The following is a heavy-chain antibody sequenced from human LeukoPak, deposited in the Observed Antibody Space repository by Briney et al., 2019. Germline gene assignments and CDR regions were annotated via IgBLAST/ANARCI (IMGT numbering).Heavy chain of an antibody. J-gene: IGHJ5*02. V-gene: IGHV4-4*07. CDR2: IHTSGGT. CDR3: ARVQASGLRDL. Sequence: SETLSLTCTVSGDSVSSYYWSWIRQPAGKGLEWIGRIHTSGGTNYNPSLKSRVTMSVDTSKNQFSLKLSSVTAADTAVYYCARVQASGLRDLWGQGTLVTVSS. CDR1: GDSVSSYY. D-gene: IGHD3-10*01.